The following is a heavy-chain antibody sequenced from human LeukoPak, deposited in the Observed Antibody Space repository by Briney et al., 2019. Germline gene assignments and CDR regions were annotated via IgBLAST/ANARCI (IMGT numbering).Heavy chain of an antibody. J-gene: IGHJ3*02. CDR3: ASQLFHLDSSGYSLDALDI. Sequence: ASVKVSCKPSGGTFINYAISWVRQAPGQGLEWMGVIIPIFDTPNYAQKWQGRVTITTDESTSTAYMELRSLRSEDTAVYYCASQLFHLDSSGYSLDALDIWGQGTMVTVSS. V-gene: IGHV1-69*05. CDR2: IIPIFDTP. D-gene: IGHD3-22*01. CDR1: GGTFINYA.